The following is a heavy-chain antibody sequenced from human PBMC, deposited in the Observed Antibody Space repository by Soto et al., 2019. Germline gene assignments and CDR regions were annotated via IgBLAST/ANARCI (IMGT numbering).Heavy chain of an antibody. CDR2: IYAGGIT. CDR1: GFTVSSNY. CDR3: ARGPTVTRAPHLDH. V-gene: IGHV3-53*04. D-gene: IGHD4-17*01. J-gene: IGHJ4*02. Sequence: EVQLMESGGGLVQPGGSLRLSCAASGFTVSSNYMTWVRQAPGKGLEWVSIIYAGGITNYADSVKGRFTISRHNSKNTLYLQMNSLKTEDTAVYFCARGPTVTRAPHLDHWGQGTLVTVS.